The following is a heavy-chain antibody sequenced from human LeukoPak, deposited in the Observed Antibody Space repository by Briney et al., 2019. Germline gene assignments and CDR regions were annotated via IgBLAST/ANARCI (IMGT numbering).Heavy chain of an antibody. J-gene: IGHJ4*02. CDR2: IYYSGST. CDR1: GGSLSSSSYC. V-gene: IGHV4-39*01. Sequence: PSETLSLTCTVSGGSLSSSSYCWGWVRQPPGRGLEWIGSIYYSGSTYYNPSLKSRVTISIDTSKNQFSLKLNSVTAADTAVYYCARKLWSYYFDYWGQGTLVTVSS. D-gene: IGHD3-10*01. CDR3: ARKLWSYYFDY.